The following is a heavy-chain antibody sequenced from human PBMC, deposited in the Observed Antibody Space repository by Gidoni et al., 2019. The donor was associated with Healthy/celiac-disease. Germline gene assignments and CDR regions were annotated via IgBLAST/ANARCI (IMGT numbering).Heavy chain of an antibody. Sequence: QVQLVESGGGVVQPGRSLRLSCAASGFTFSSYAMHWVRQAPGKGLEWVAVISYDGSNKYYADSVKGRFTISRDNSKNTLYLQMNSLRAEDTAVYYCASAARYSSGWYSSYYFDYWGQGTLVTVSS. D-gene: IGHD6-19*01. CDR1: GFTFSSYA. J-gene: IGHJ4*02. V-gene: IGHV3-30-3*01. CDR3: ASAARYSSGWYSSYYFDY. CDR2: ISYDGSNK.